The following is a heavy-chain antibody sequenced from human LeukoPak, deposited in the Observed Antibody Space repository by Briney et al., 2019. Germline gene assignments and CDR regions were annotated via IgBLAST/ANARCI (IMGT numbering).Heavy chain of an antibody. CDR2: ISSSGRTT. CDR3: AKDRNAWPTNFDS. V-gene: IGHV3-23*01. Sequence: AGSLRLSCAASGFTFSTYAVNWVRQAPGEGLEWVSAISSSGRTTYYADSVKGRFSSSTYNSKNKLYVRMNSLRAEDTAIYYCAKDRNAWPTNFDSWGQGTLVTVS. J-gene: IGHJ4*02. D-gene: IGHD5-24*01. CDR1: GFTFSTYA.